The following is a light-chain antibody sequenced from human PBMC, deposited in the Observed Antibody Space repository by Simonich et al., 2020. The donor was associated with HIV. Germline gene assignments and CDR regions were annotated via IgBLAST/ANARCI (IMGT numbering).Light chain of an antibody. J-gene: IGKJ2*01. CDR1: QSVSTN. CDR2: GAS. V-gene: IGKV3-15*01. CDR3: QQYDNWPLL. Sequence: KVMTQSPATLSVSPGETATLSCRASQSVSTNLAWYQQKPGQAPRLLIYGASTRATGIPARFSGSGSGTEFTLTISSLQSEDFAIYYCQQYDNWPLLFGQGTKLEIK.